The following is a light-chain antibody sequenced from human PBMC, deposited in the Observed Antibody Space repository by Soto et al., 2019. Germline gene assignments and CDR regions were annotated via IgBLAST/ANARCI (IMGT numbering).Light chain of an antibody. J-gene: IGKJ4*01. CDR1: QSVTSR. CDR2: AAS. Sequence: EVVMTQSPATLSVSPGERATLSCRASQSVTSRLAWYQQKPGQAPRLLIYAASIRATGIPARFSGSGSGTEFTLTISSLQSEDFAVYYCQQYNDWVTFGGGTKVDIK. V-gene: IGKV3D-15*01. CDR3: QQYNDWVT.